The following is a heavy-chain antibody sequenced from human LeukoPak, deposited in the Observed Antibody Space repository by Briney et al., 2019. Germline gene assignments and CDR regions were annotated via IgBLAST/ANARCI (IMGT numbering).Heavy chain of an antibody. Sequence: PETLSLTCTLSVGATRVDYWGCIRRPAGEGLWWIGRIYASGSTNYNPSLKSRVTMSVDTSKNQLSMKLTSVTAADTAVYYCARVTDPRYNYFDPWGRGTLVTVSS. J-gene: IGHJ5*02. CDR2: IYASGST. CDR3: ARVTDPRYNYFDP. D-gene: IGHD2-21*02. CDR1: VGATRVDY. V-gene: IGHV4-4*07.